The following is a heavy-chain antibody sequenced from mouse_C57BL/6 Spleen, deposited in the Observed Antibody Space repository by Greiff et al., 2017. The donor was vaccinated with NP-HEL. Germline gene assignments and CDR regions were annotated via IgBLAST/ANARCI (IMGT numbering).Heavy chain of an antibody. Sequence: VQLKQSGPELVKPGASVKISCKASGYSFTDYNMNWVKQSNGKSLEWIGVINPNYGTTSYNQKFKGKATLTVDQSSSTAYMQLNSLTSEDSAVYYCAREDYYGSRAWFAYWGQGTLVTVSA. CDR1: GYSFTDYN. J-gene: IGHJ3*01. CDR2: INPNYGTT. CDR3: AREDYYGSRAWFAY. D-gene: IGHD1-1*01. V-gene: IGHV1-39*01.